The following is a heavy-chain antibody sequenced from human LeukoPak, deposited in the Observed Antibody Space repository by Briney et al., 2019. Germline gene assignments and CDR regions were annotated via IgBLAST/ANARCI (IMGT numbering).Heavy chain of an antibody. Sequence: GGSLRLSCAASGFTFSSYAMHWVRQAPGKGLEWVAVISYDGSNKHYADSVKGRFTISRDNSKNTLYLQMNSLRAEDTAVYYCARDQLSYGSGSYYLFDPWGQGTLVTVSS. V-gene: IGHV3-30-3*01. J-gene: IGHJ5*02. D-gene: IGHD3-10*01. CDR3: ARDQLSYGSGSYYLFDP. CDR2: ISYDGSNK. CDR1: GFTFSSYA.